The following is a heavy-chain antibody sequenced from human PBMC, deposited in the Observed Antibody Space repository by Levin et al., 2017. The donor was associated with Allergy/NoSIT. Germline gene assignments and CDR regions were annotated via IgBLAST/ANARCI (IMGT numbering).Heavy chain of an antibody. CDR1: GFTFSTYA. J-gene: IGHJ4*02. D-gene: IGHD2-15*01. V-gene: IGHV3-30*18. CDR2: ISYDGSNK. CDR3: AKDEGGLLILPTPGSFDY. Sequence: GESLKISCAASGFTFSTYAMHWVRQAPGKGLEWVTLISYDGSNKYYADSVKGRFTISRDNSKNTVFLQMNSLRAEDTAVYYCAKDEGGLLILPTPGSFDYWGQGTLVTVSS.